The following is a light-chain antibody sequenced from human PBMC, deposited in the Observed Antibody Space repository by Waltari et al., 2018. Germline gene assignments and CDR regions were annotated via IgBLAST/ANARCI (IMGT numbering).Light chain of an antibody. CDR1: QGISNN. Sequence: DIQMTQSPSTLSASVGDRVTITCRTSQGISNNLAWYQQKPGKAPELLIYTASTLQSGVPSRFSGSGYGTEFTLTISCLQSEDFATYYCQEYDTLPVTFGGGTKVEIK. J-gene: IGKJ4*01. CDR2: TAS. V-gene: IGKV1-5*03. CDR3: QEYDTLPVT.